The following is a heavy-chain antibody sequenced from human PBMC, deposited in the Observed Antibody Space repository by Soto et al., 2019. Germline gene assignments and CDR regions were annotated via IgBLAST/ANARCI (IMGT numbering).Heavy chain of an antibody. V-gene: IGHV4-59*01. CDR1: GCSISSYY. Sequence: QVQLQESGPGLVKPSETLSLTCTVSGCSISSYYWRWIRQPPGKELEWIGYIYYSASTNYNPSLKRRVTISVDTSKNQFTLKLSAVTAADTAVDYCARDSYSSSWYSYFDLWCRGTLVTVSS. J-gene: IGHJ2*01. D-gene: IGHD6-13*01. CDR2: IYYSAST. CDR3: ARDSYSSSWYSYFDL.